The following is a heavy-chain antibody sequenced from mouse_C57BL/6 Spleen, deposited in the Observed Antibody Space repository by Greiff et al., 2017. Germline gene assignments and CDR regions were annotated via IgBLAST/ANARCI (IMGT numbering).Heavy chain of an antibody. V-gene: IGHV1-7*01. J-gene: IGHJ3*01. CDR2: INPSSGYT. Sequence: VQLQQSGAELAKPGASVKLSCKASGYTFTSYWMHWVKQRPGQGLEWIGYINPSSGYTKYNQKFKDKATLTAYKSSSTAYMQLSSLTYEDSAVYYCAREAGFAYWGQGTLVTVSA. CDR3: AREAGFAY. CDR1: GYTFTSYW. D-gene: IGHD3-2*02.